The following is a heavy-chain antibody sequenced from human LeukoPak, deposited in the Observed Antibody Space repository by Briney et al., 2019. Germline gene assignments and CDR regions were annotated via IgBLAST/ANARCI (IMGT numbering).Heavy chain of an antibody. D-gene: IGHD4-23*01. V-gene: IGHV3-11*01. CDR3: ARVYGGNSAGPFDY. CDR1: GFTFSDYY. Sequence: KPGGSLRLSCAASGFTFSDYYMSWIRQAPGKGLEWVSYISSSGSTINYADSVKGRFTIPRDNAKNSLYLQMNSLRAEDTAVYFCARVYGGNSAGPFDYWGQGTLVTVSS. CDR2: ISSSGSTI. J-gene: IGHJ4*02.